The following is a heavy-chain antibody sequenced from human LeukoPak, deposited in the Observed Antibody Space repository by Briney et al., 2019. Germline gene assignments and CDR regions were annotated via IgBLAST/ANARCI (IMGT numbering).Heavy chain of an antibody. Sequence: GGSLRLSCAASGFTFSTYSMNWVRQAPGKGLEWVANIKQDGSEKYYVDSVKGRFTVSRDNAKNSLYLQMNSLRAEDTAVFYCARGGMVRRVMGAFDIWGQGTLVTVSS. CDR2: IKQDGSEK. CDR3: ARGGMVRRVMGAFDI. D-gene: IGHD3-10*01. J-gene: IGHJ3*02. V-gene: IGHV3-7*01. CDR1: GFTFSTYS.